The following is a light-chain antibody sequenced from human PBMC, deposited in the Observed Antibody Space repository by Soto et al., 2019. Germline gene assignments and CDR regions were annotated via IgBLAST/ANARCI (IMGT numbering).Light chain of an antibody. J-gene: IGKJ1*01. CDR3: QQHDNSPWM. CDR1: QSVSTNY. CDR2: GAS. V-gene: IGKV3-20*01. Sequence: EIVLTQSPGTLSLSPGERATLSCRASQSVSTNYLAWYQQKPGQAPRLLIYGASRRATGIPDRFSGGGSGTDFTLTISRLEPEDFAVYYCQQHDNSPWMFGQGTKV.